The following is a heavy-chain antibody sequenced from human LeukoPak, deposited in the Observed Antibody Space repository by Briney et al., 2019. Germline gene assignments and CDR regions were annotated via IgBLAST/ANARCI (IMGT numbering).Heavy chain of an antibody. CDR3: AKDLRSGSHRCAFDI. CDR2: ISGSGGST. J-gene: IGHJ3*02. V-gene: IGHV3-23*01. CDR1: GFTFSSYA. Sequence: PGGSLRLSCAASGFTFSSYAMSWVRQAPEKGLEWVSAISGSGGSTYYADSVKGRFTISRDNSKNTLYLQMNSLRAEDTAVYYCAKDLRSGSHRCAFDIWGQGTMVTVSS. D-gene: IGHD1-26*01.